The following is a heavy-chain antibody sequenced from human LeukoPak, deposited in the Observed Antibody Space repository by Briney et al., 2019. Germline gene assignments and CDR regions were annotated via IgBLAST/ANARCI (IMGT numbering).Heavy chain of an antibody. CDR2: ISYDGSNK. CDR1: GFTFSSYG. J-gene: IGHJ4*02. V-gene: IGHV3-30*18. CDR3: AKDWYKYCSSTSCYGSGLDY. Sequence: GGSLRLSCAASGFTFSSYGMHWVRQAPGKGLEWVAVISYDGSNKYYADSAKGRFTISRDNSKNTLYLQMNSLRAEDTAVYYCAKDWYKYCSSTSCYGSGLDYWGQGTLVTVSS. D-gene: IGHD2-2*01.